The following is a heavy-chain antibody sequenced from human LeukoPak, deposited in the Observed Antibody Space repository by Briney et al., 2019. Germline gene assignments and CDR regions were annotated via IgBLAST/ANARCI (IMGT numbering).Heavy chain of an antibody. Sequence: SETLSLTCTVSGGSISSYYWSWIRQPPGKGLEWLGYIYYSGSTNYNPSLKSRVTISVDTSKNQFSLKLSSVTAADTAVYYCARVRSSGWYSGYWYFDLWGRGTLVTVSS. V-gene: IGHV4-59*01. CDR1: GGSISSYY. CDR2: IYYSGST. CDR3: ARVRSSGWYSGYWYFDL. J-gene: IGHJ2*01. D-gene: IGHD6-19*01.